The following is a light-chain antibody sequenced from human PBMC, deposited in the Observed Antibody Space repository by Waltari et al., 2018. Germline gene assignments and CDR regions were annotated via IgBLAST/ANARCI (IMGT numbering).Light chain of an antibody. CDR1: QGISSY. Sequence: DIQLTQSPSFLSASVGDRVTITCRASQGISSYLAWYQQKPGKAPKLLIYAASTLQSGVPSRFSGSGSGTEFTLTISSLQPEDFATYYCQQLNSYPHTFGQGTKVETK. V-gene: IGKV1-9*01. CDR3: QQLNSYPHT. J-gene: IGKJ1*01. CDR2: AAS.